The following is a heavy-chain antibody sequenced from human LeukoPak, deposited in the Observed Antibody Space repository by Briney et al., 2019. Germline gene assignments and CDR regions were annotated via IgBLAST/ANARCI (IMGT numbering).Heavy chain of an antibody. J-gene: IGHJ6*02. Sequence: ASVKVSCKASGFTFTSYYMHWVRQAPGQGLEWMGWINPNSGGTNYAQKFQGRVTMTRDTSISTAYMELSRLRSDDTAVYYCARVTPDCSSTSCYRYYYYYGMDVWGQGTTVTVSS. V-gene: IGHV1-2*02. CDR2: INPNSGGT. CDR3: ARVTPDCSSTSCYRYYYYYGMDV. CDR1: GFTFTSYY. D-gene: IGHD2-2*02.